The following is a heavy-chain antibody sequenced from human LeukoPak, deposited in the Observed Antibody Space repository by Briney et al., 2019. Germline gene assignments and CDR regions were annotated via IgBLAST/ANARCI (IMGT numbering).Heavy chain of an antibody. CDR3: ARDTLNGPFVISLDY. Sequence: PGGSPRLSCSASGFTFSRYAMHWVRQAPGKGLEWVSHISSGDTAEYYVDSVRGRFTMSRDNAKNLLFLQMNSLRAEDTAVYYCARDTLNGPFVISLDYWGQGALVTVSS. V-gene: IGHV3-48*03. D-gene: IGHD3-9*01. CDR2: ISSGDTAE. J-gene: IGHJ4*02. CDR1: GFTFSRYA.